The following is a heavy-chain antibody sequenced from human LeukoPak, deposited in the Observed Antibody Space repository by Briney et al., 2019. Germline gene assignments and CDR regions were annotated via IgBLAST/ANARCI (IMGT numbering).Heavy chain of an antibody. J-gene: IGHJ4*02. CDR3: AKDMSSSGSDRLDY. CDR2: IDWDGGST. CDR1: GFPFDDYA. Sequence: GGSLRLSCAASGFPFDDYAMHWVRQAPGKGLEWVSLIDWDGGSTYYTDSVKGRFTISRDNSKNSLFLQMNSLRAEDTALYYCAKDMSSSGSDRLDYWGQGALVTVSS. V-gene: IGHV3-43D*03. D-gene: IGHD5-12*01.